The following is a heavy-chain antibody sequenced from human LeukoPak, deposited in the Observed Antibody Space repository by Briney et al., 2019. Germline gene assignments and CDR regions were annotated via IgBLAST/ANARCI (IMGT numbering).Heavy chain of an antibody. D-gene: IGHD2-15*01. Sequence: GGSLRLSCAASGFTFSSCSMNWVRQAPGKGLEWVSSISSSSSYIYYADSVKGRFTISRDNAKNSLYLQMNSLRAEDTAVYYCARSRGGYCSGGSCYSGYYFDYWGQGTLVTVSS. CDR1: GFTFSSCS. J-gene: IGHJ4*02. CDR3: ARSRGGYCSGGSCYSGYYFDY. CDR2: ISSSSSYI. V-gene: IGHV3-21*01.